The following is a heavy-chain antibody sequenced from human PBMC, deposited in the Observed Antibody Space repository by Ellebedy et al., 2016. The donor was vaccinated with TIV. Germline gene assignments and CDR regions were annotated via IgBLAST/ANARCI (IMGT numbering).Heavy chain of an antibody. CDR1: GGSISKNYW. V-gene: IGHV4/OR15-8*01. J-gene: IGHJ4*02. CDR3: ATKQPETISWPSLVY. Sequence: SETLSLXCEVSGGSISKNYWWTWVRQPPGKGLEWIGEIHHSFIPNYNPSLEGRVIISVDESKNQFYLILTSVTAADTALYYCATKQPETISWPSLVYWGQGTHVTVSS. D-gene: IGHD3-16*01. CDR2: IHHSFIP.